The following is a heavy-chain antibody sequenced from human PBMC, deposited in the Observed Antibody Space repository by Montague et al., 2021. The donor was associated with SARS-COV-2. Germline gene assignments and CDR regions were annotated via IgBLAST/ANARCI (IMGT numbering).Heavy chain of an antibody. CDR1: GFTFSSFG. J-gene: IGHJ4*02. V-gene: IGHV3-33*01. D-gene: IGHD6-13*01. CDR3: ARELRGFSTSWYALDS. CDR2: LWYDGGNK. Sequence: SLRLSCAASGFTFSSFGMHWVRQAPGKGPEWVAALWYDGGNKYYADSVKGRFTISRDNSKNTLYLQMNSLRAEDTAVYYCARELRGFSTSWYALDSWGQGPLVTVPP.